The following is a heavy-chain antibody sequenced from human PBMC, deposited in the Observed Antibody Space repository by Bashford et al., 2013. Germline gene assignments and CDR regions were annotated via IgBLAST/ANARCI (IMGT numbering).Heavy chain of an antibody. Sequence: WVRQMPGKGLEWMGTIHAGEFDTIYSPSFQGQVSISVDKSINTAYLQWSSLQASDTAMYYCARLAYYDRSMGYSYGMDVWGQGTTVTVSS. J-gene: IGHJ6*02. CDR3: ARLAYYDRSMGYSYGMDV. CDR2: IHAGEFDT. V-gene: IGHV5-51*01. D-gene: IGHD3-22*01.